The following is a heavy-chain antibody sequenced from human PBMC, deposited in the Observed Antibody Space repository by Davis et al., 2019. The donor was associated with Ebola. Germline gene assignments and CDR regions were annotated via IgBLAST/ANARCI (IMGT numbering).Heavy chain of an antibody. J-gene: IGHJ4*02. CDR1: GITFNSYD. D-gene: IGHD6-13*01. CDR3: ASSRRSWYPAVDD. CDR2: ISGPGGAT. V-gene: IGHV3-23*01. Sequence: PGGSLRLSCAASGITFNSYDMVWVRQAAGKGLEWVSGISGPGGATYYADSVKGRFTISRDTSRHTLYLQMSSLRAEDTAVYYCASSRRSWYPAVDDWGQGTLVTVSS.